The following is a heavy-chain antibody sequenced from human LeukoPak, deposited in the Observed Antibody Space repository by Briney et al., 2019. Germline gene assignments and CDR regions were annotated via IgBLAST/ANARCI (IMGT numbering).Heavy chain of an antibody. D-gene: IGHD6-13*01. Sequence: SETLPLTCGVHGGSFSDYYWSWIRQPPGKGLEWIGEINPSGSTTYNPSLKSRFTISVDTSKNQFSLKLTSVTAADTAVYYCARLGVYTSSWYRYKYFDYWGQGTLVTVSS. CDR1: GGSFSDYY. V-gene: IGHV4-34*01. CDR2: INPSGST. J-gene: IGHJ4*02. CDR3: ARLGVYTSSWYRYKYFDY.